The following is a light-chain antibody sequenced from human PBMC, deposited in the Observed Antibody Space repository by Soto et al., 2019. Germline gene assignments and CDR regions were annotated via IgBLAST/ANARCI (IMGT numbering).Light chain of an antibody. CDR3: QSSGASLSASV. CDR2: GNS. V-gene: IGLV1-40*01. Sequence: QAVVTQPPSVSGAPGQRVTISCTGSSSNIGAAYYVHWYQQLPGTAPKLLIYGNSNRPSGVPDRFSGSKSGTSASLAITGRQVEDEAAYYCQSSGASLSASVFGGGTKLTVL. J-gene: IGLJ3*02. CDR1: SSNIGAAYY.